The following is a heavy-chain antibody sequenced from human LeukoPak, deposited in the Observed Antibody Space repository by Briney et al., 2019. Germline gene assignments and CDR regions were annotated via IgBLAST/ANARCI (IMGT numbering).Heavy chain of an antibody. Sequence: SETLSLTCAVYGGSFSGYYWSWIRQPPGKGLEWIGEINHSGSTSYNPSLKSRVTISRDTSKNQFSLKLSGVTATDTAVYYCATHRKMATIFRPSTDYFDYWGQGTLVTVSS. CDR1: GGSFSGYY. CDR2: INHSGST. V-gene: IGHV4-34*01. D-gene: IGHD5-24*01. J-gene: IGHJ4*02. CDR3: ATHRKMATIFRPSTDYFDY.